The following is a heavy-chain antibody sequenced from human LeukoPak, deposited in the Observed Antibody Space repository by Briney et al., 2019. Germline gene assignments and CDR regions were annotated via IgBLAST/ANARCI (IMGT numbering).Heavy chain of an antibody. D-gene: IGHD2-2*01. CDR2: IYSGGST. V-gene: IGHV3-53*01. J-gene: IGHJ6*03. CDR1: GFTVSSNY. Sequence: GGSLRLSCAASGFTVSSNYMSWVRQAPGKGLEWVSVIYSGGSTYYADSVKGRFTISRDNSKNTLYLQMNSLGAEDTAVYYCARSTGYCSSTSCFYYYYYMDVWGKGTTVTVSS. CDR3: ARSTGYCSSTSCFYYYYYMDV.